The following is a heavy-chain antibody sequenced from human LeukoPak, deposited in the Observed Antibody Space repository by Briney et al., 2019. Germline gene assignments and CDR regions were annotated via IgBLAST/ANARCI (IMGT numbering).Heavy chain of an antibody. CDR1: GFTFSSYG. D-gene: IGHD2-2*01. CDR2: ISNDGSNK. Sequence: GGSLRLSCAASGFTFSSYGLHWVRQAPDKGLEWVALISNDGSNKDYADPVNGRFSISRDNSKNTLHLQMSSLRAEDTAVYYCGKGYCSSASCSYYGLDVWGQGTTVTVSS. V-gene: IGHV3-30*18. CDR3: GKGYCSSASCSYYGLDV. J-gene: IGHJ6*02.